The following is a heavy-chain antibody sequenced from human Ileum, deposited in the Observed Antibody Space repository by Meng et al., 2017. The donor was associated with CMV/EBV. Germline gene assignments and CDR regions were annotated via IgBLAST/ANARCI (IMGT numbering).Heavy chain of an antibody. CDR1: GFSFSTRGVG. Sequence: QITLKESEPTLVKPTQTPTLTCTFSGFSFSTRGVGVGWIRQSPGKALEWLALIYWDEDKGYSPSLKRRLTITKDTSKNQVVLTMTNVDPVDTATYFCARSLYYSSYYFDYWGQGTLVTVSS. J-gene: IGHJ4*02. CDR3: ARSLYYSSYYFDY. D-gene: IGHD3-16*01. CDR2: IYWDEDK. V-gene: IGHV2-5*02.